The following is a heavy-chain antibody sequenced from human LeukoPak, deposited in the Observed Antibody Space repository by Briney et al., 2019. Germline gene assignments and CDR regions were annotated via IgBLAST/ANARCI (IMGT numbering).Heavy chain of an antibody. CDR1: VYTCTSYD. J-gene: IGHJ5*02. CDR2: MNPNSGNT. V-gene: IGHV1-8*01. Sequence: ASVKVSCKASVYTCTSYDINWVRQATGQGLEWMGWMNPNSGNTGYAQKFQGRATMTRNTSISTAYMELSSLRSEDTAVYYCARVFGTTYYYDSSGYNWFDPWGQGTLVTVSS. CDR3: ARVFGTTYYYDSSGYNWFDP. D-gene: IGHD3-22*01.